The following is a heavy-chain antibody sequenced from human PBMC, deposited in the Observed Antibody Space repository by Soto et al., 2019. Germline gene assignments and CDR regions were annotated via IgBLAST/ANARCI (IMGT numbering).Heavy chain of an antibody. J-gene: IGHJ4*02. Sequence: GGSLRLSCATSGFTFGAYAVTWFRQAPGKGLEWVGFIRSKPYGGTTEYAASVEGRFTISRDDSKSIAYLQMNSLKSEDTAVYFCAREIDFWGQGTLVTVSS. CDR3: AREIDF. V-gene: IGHV3-49*03. CDR2: IRSKPYGGTT. CDR1: GFTFGAYA.